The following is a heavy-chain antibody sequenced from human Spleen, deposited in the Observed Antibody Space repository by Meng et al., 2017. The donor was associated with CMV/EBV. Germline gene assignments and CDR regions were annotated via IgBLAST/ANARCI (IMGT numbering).Heavy chain of an antibody. D-gene: IGHD1-7*01. CDR1: GGSFSGYY. J-gene: IGHJ4*02. CDR2: INHSGST. V-gene: IGHV4-34*01. CDR3: ARGIGTPYYFDY. Sequence: SETLSLTCAVYGGSFSGYYWSWIRQPPGKGLEWVGEINHSGSTYYSPSLKSRVAISVDTSENQFSLRLSSVTAADTAVYYWARGIGTPYYFDYWGQGTLVTVSS.